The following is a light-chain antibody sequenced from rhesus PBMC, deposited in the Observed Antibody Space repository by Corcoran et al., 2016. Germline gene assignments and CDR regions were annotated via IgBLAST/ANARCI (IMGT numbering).Light chain of an antibody. Sequence: DIQMTQSPSSLSASVGDRVTITCRASQGISNWLAWYQQKPGKAPKFLSYRASNWETGVPSRFSGSGSGTDFTLTISSLQPEDIATYYCQQHDNSPYSFGQGTKVEIK. CDR3: QQHDNSPYS. J-gene: IGKJ2*01. CDR1: QGISNW. V-gene: IGKV1-69*01. CDR2: RAS.